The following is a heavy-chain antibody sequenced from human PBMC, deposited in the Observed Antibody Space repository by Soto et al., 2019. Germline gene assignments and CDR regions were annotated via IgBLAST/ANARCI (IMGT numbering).Heavy chain of an antibody. CDR2: ISYDGSNK. J-gene: IGHJ6*02. CDR3: ARDRVRNSHRFYYYYYYGMDV. CDR1: GFTFSSYA. V-gene: IGHV3-30-3*01. D-gene: IGHD1-26*01. Sequence: GGSLRLSCAASGFTFSSYAMHWVRQAPGKGLEWVAVISYDGSNKYYADSVKGRFTISRDNSKNTLYLQMSSLRAEDTAVYFCARDRVRNSHRFYYYYYYGMDVWGQGTTVTVSS.